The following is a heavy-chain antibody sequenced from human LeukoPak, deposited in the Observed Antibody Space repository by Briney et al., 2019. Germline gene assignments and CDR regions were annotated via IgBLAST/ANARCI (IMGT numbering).Heavy chain of an antibody. CDR3: AKDLNWGMDY. CDR2: ISGSGDST. Sequence: GGSLRLSCAASGFTLRNYAMNWVRQAPGKGLEWVSTISGSGDSTYYADSVKGRFTISRDNSKNTLYLQMNSLRAEDTAVYYCAKDLNWGMDYWGQGTLVTVSS. CDR1: GFTLRNYA. V-gene: IGHV3-23*01. J-gene: IGHJ4*02. D-gene: IGHD7-27*01.